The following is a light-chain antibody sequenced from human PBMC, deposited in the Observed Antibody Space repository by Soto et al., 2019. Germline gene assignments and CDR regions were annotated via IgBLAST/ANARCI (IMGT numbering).Light chain of an antibody. V-gene: IGKV1-33*01. Sequence: DIQMTQSPSSLSASVGERVTITCQASQDINNYLNWYQQKPGKAPKLLIFDAFKLDTGVPSRFSGGGSGTDFTFTITSLQPEDIATYFCQQYDSLPPTFGGGTRVEI. J-gene: IGKJ4*01. CDR1: QDINNY. CDR2: DAF. CDR3: QQYDSLPPT.